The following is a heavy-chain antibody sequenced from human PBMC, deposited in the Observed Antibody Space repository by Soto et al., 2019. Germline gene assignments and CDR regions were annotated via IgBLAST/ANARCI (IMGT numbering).Heavy chain of an antibody. CDR1: GFTFSDYY. J-gene: IGHJ4*02. D-gene: IGHD3-9*01. Sequence: GGSLRLSCAASGFTFSDYYMSWIRQAPGKGLEWVSYISSSGSTIYYADSVKGRFTISRDNAKNSLYLQMNSLRAEDTAVYYCARDQDYDILTGYYVDYWGQGTLVTVSS. CDR3: ARDQDYDILTGYYVDY. CDR2: ISSSGSTI. V-gene: IGHV3-11*01.